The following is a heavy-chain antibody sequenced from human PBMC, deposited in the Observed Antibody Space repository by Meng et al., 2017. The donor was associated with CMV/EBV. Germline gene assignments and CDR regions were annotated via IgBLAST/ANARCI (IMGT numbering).Heavy chain of an antibody. D-gene: IGHD5-24*01. CDR3: ARNWRDGHTLDPFNI. Sequence: ASVKVSCKASGYSFSDYYMHRVRQAPGQGLEWMGWINPNSGGTNYAQKFQGRVTMTRDTSISTAYMELSRLSSDDTAVYYCARNWRDGHTLDPFNIWGQGTMVTVSS. CDR2: INPNSGGT. CDR1: GYSFSDYY. J-gene: IGHJ3*02. V-gene: IGHV1-2*02.